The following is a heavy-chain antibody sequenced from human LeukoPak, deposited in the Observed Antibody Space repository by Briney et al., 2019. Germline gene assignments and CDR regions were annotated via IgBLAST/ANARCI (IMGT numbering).Heavy chain of an antibody. D-gene: IGHD3-10*01. J-gene: IGHJ4*02. CDR3: AKGLDYYGSGSYYGVTPGFDS. CDR2: ISYDGIKK. Sequence: GRSLRLSCAASGFTFSNHATHWVRQSPGKGLEWVAVISYDGIKKYYADFVKGRFTISRDNSKNTLYLHMSSLRPEDTAVYYCAKGLDYYGSGSYYGVTPGFDSWGQGTLVTVSS. V-gene: IGHV3-30*18. CDR1: GFTFSNHA.